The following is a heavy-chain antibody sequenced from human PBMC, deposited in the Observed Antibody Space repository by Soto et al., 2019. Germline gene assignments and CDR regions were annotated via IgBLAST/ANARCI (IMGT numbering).Heavy chain of an antibody. CDR1: GFSLTTSAVA. J-gene: IGHJ4*02. CDR3: VRRNDPYYFDY. Sequence: QITLQESGPTLVKPTQTLTLTCTFSGFSLTTSAVAVGWIRQPPGKALECLAIVYGSDDKFYSPSLRSRLTIIKDNSKNQVILTLTDMDPVDTATYFCVRRNDPYYFDYWGQGTLVSVSS. V-gene: IGHV2-5*01. CDR2: VYGSDDK. D-gene: IGHD1-1*01.